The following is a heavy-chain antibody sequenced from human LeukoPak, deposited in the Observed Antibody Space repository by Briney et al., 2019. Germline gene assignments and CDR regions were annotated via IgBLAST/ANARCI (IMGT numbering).Heavy chain of an antibody. V-gene: IGHV4-59*01. J-gene: IGHJ5*02. CDR2: IYYLGST. CDR3: ARYLIGADWTNWFDP. CDR1: GGSISSYY. Sequence: KPSETLSLTCTVSGGSISSYYWSWIRQPPGKGLEWVGHIYYLGSTNYNPSLKSRVTISVDTSKNQFSLKLSSVTAADTAVYYCARYLIGADWTNWFDPWGQGTLVTVSS. D-gene: IGHD1-1*01.